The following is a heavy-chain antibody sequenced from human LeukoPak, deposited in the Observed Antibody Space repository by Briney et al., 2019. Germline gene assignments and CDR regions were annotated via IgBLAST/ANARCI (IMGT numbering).Heavy chain of an antibody. Sequence: GGSLRLSCAASGLTFSTYWTSCVRQAPDKGRECVANIKPDESEKYYAHSVKGRFTISRDNARNSLHLQMNSLRAEDTAVYYCATDVHGGYFDYWGQGTLVTVSS. CDR1: GLTFSTYW. J-gene: IGHJ4*02. CDR3: ATDVHGGYFDY. V-gene: IGHV3-7*03. CDR2: IKPDESEK. D-gene: IGHD3-16*01.